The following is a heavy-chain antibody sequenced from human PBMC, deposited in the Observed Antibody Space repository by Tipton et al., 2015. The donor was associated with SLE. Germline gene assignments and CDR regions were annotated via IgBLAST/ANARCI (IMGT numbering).Heavy chain of an antibody. CDR3: ARGEQLAHFDY. D-gene: IGHD6-13*01. CDR1: GGSITNGNYH. Sequence: TLSLTCTVSGGSITNGNYHWSWIRQPAGKGLERIGRFCVGGNTNYNPSLKNRVTISLDTSKNQFSLKLSSVTAADTAVYYCARGEQLAHFDYWGQGTLVTVSS. V-gene: IGHV4-61*02. CDR2: FCVGGNT. J-gene: IGHJ4*02.